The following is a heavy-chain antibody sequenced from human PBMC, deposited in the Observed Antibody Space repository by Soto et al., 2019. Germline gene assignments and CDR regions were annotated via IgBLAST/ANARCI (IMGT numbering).Heavy chain of an antibody. J-gene: IGHJ5*02. D-gene: IGHD3-9*01. CDR3: ASRGKYVLRYFDYNRGANWFDP. CDR2: ISSSGSTI. Sequence: GGSLRLSCAASGFTFSSYEMNWVRQAPGKGLEWVSYISSSGSTIYYADSVKGRFTISRDNAKNSLYLQMNSLRAEDTAVYYCASRGKYVLRYFDYNRGANWFDPWGQGTLVTVS. V-gene: IGHV3-48*03. CDR1: GFTFSSYE.